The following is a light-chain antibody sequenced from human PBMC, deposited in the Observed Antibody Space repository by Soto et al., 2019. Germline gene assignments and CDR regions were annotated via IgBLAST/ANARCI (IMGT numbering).Light chain of an antibody. Sequence: AIQMTQSPSSLSASIGDRVIITCRASQASGNDLGWYQWKPGKAPKLLIYTASSLQSGVPSRFSGRGSGTDFTLTITSLQPEDFATYFCLQDYSYPLTFGGGTKVDI. CDR3: LQDYSYPLT. V-gene: IGKV1-6*01. J-gene: IGKJ4*01. CDR1: QASGND. CDR2: TAS.